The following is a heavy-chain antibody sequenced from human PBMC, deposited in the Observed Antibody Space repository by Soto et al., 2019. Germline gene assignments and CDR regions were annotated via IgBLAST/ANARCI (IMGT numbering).Heavy chain of an antibody. Sequence: PSETLSLTCTVSGGSISSYYWSWIRQPPGKGLEWIGYIYYSGSTNYNPSLKSRVTISVDTSKNQFSLKLSSVTAADTAVYYCARMLIDCSSTSCPYYFDYWGQGTLVTVPQ. CDR3: ARMLIDCSSTSCPYYFDY. D-gene: IGHD2-2*01. CDR1: GGSISSYY. CDR2: IYYSGST. J-gene: IGHJ4*02. V-gene: IGHV4-59*08.